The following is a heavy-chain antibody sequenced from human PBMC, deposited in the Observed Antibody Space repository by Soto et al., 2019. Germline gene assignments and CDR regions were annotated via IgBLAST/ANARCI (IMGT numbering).Heavy chain of an antibody. V-gene: IGHV1-18*01. CDR3: ARDLYSSSWEGVNWFDP. J-gene: IGHJ5*02. CDR1: GYTFTSYG. Sequence: ASVKVSCKASGYTFTSYGISWVRQAPGQGLEWMGWISAYNGNTNYAQKLQGRVTMTTDTSTSTAYMELRSLRSDDTAVYYCARDLYSSSWEGVNWFDPWGQGTLVTVSS. D-gene: IGHD6-13*01. CDR2: ISAYNGNT.